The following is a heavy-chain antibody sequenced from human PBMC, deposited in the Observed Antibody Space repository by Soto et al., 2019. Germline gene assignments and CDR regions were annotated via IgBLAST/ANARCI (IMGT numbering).Heavy chain of an antibody. J-gene: IGHJ4*02. Sequence: PGGSLRLSCAASGFTFSSYAMSWVRQAPGKGLEWVSSISGSGGSTYYADSVKGRFTISRDNSKNTLYLQMNSLRAEDTAVYYCAKDRIVVVPAAIVEFDYWGQGTLVTVS. CDR3: AKDRIVVVPAAIVEFDY. D-gene: IGHD2-2*01. CDR1: GFTFSSYA. CDR2: ISGSGGST. V-gene: IGHV3-23*01.